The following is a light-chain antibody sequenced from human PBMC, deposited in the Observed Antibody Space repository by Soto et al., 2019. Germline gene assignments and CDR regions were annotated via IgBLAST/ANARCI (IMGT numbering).Light chain of an antibody. V-gene: IGKV3-15*01. CDR2: GAS. J-gene: IGKJ2*01. CDR3: QQYNNWPPYT. Sequence: EIVMTQSPATLSVSPGERATLSCRASQSVSSNLAWYQQKPGQAPRLLTYGASTRATGIPARFSGSGSGTEFTLTISSLQSEDFAVYYCQQYNNWPPYTFGQGTKVDI. CDR1: QSVSSN.